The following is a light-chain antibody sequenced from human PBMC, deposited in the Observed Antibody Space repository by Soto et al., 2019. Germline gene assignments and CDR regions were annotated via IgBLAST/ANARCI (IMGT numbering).Light chain of an antibody. CDR1: SSDVGGYNY. CDR2: DVT. Sequence: QSALTQPPSVSGSPGQSVAISCTGTSSDVGGYNYVSWYQQHPGKAPRLMIYDVTKRPSGVPDRFSGSKSGNTASLTVSGLQAEDEADYYCTSYAGSESYGFGSGTKLTVL. J-gene: IGLJ1*01. CDR3: TSYAGSESYG. V-gene: IGLV2-8*01.